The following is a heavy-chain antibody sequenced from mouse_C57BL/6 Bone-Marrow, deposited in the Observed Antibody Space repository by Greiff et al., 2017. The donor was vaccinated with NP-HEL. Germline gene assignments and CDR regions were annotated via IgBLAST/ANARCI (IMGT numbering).Heavy chain of an antibody. V-gene: IGHV10-1*01. J-gene: IGHJ3*01. Sequence: EVQLVESGGGLVQPKGSLKLSCAASGFSFNTYAMNWVRQAPGKGLEWVARIRSKSNNYATYYADSVKDRFTISRDDSESMLYLQMNNLKTEDTAMYYCVRHAVGLQFAYWGQGTLVTVSA. CDR3: VRHAVGLQFAY. CDR1: GFSFNTYA. D-gene: IGHD3-1*01. CDR2: IRSKSNNYAT.